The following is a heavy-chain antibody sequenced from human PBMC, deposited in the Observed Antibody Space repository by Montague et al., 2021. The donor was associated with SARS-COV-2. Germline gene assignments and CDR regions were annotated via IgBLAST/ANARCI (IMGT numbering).Heavy chain of an antibody. D-gene: IGHD2-8*01. CDR2: IRQSGRT. CDR3: ARLLRSCTNGVCRTYYYAMDV. Sequence: SETLSLTCAVYGGSFGDDHWSWIRQPPGKGLEWIGNIRQSGRTNYNPSLTSRVTISVDRSKNQVSLKLSSVTAADTAVYYCARLLRSCTNGVCRTYYYAMDVWGQGTTVTVSS. CDR1: GGSFGDDH. V-gene: IGHV4-34*01. J-gene: IGHJ6*02.